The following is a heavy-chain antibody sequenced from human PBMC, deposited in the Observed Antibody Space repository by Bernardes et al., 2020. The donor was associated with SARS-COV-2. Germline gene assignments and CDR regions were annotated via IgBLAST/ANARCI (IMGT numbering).Heavy chain of an antibody. D-gene: IGHD4-17*01. CDR3: ARDQDGEDYYYYGMDV. CDR1: GFTFSSYS. Sequence: GGSLRLSCAASGFTFSSYSMNWVRQAPGKGLEWVSSISSSSSYIYYADSVKGRFTISRDNAKNSLYLQMNSLRAEDTAVYYCARDQDGEDYYYYGMDVWGQGTTVTVSS. CDR2: ISSSSSYI. V-gene: IGHV3-21*01. J-gene: IGHJ6*02.